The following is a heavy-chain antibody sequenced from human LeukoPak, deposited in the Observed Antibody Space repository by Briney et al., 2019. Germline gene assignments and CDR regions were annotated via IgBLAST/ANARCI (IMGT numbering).Heavy chain of an antibody. J-gene: IGHJ4*02. V-gene: IGHV1-18*01. CDR2: ISAYNGNT. D-gene: IGHD3-16*02. CDR3: ARAKYGRVWGSYRYTHGY. Sequence: ASVKVSCKASGYTFTSYGISWVRQAPGQGLEWMGWISAYNGNTNYAQKLQGRVTMTTDTSTSTAYMELRSLRSDDTAVYYCARAKYGRVWGSYRYTHGYWGQGTLATVSS. CDR1: GYTFTSYG.